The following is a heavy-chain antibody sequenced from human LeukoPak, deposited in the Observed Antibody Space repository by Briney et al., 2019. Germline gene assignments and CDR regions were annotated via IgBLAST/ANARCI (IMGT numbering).Heavy chain of an antibody. CDR3: AKNGLGVVVKTD. Sequence: GASVKVSCKASGYTFSSYGITWVRQAPGQGLESMGWINTGTGNPTYAQGFTGRIVFSLDTSVSTAYLQISSLKAEDSAVYYCAKNGLGVVVKTDWGQGTLVTVSS. CDR1: GYTFSSYG. J-gene: IGHJ4*02. D-gene: IGHD3-22*01. CDR2: INTGTGNP. V-gene: IGHV7-4-1*02.